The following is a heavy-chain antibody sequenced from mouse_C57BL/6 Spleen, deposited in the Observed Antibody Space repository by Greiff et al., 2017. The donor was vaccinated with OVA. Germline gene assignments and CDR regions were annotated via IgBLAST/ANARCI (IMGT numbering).Heavy chain of an antibody. D-gene: IGHD2-3*01. CDR2: IDPENGAT. J-gene: IGHJ3*01. CDR3: TTGYSFAY. V-gene: IGHV14-4*01. CDR1: GFNIKDDY. Sequence: EVQLQQSGAELVRPGASVKLSCTASGFNIKDDYMHWVKQRPEQGLEWIGWIDPENGATEYASKFQGKATITADTSSNTAYLQLSSLTSEDTAVYYFTTGYSFAYWGQGTLVTVSA.